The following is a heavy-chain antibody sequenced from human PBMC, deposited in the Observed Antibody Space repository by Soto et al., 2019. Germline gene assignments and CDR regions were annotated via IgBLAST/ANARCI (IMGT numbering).Heavy chain of an antibody. CDR3: ARSLSSIAPRPDY. V-gene: IGHV1-2*02. CDR2: INPNSGCT. CDR1: GYTFTDYY. D-gene: IGHD6-6*01. Sequence: QVQLGQSGAEVKKPVSSVKVSCKASGYTFTDYYIHWVRQAAGQGLEWMGWINPNSGCTNYAQRCQVTVTMIRYTSTSTAYMELSRLRYDDTSVYDWARSLSSIAPRPDYWGQGTLVTVSS. J-gene: IGHJ4*02.